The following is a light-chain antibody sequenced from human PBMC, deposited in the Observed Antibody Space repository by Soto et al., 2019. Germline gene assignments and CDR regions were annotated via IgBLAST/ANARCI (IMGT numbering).Light chain of an antibody. V-gene: IGLV1-44*01. CDR3: SAWYDIRNGVV. CDR1: STDIGSNS. Sequence: QSVLTQPPSASGTPGQRVTISCTGTSTDIGSNSVHWYQQLPGTAPKVLIYTNSRRPSGVPDRFSGSKSCTSASLAISGLQSEDEENDYCSAWYDIRNGVVFGAGTKVTVL. CDR2: TNS. J-gene: IGLJ2*01.